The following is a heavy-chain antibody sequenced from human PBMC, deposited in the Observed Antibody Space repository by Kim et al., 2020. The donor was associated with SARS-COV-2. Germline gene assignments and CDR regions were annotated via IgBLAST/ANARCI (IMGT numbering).Heavy chain of an antibody. CDR3: ARQKIPHPGGSGSYSWFDP. CDR2: IDPSDSYT. CDR1: GYSFTSYW. D-gene: IGHD3-10*01. J-gene: IGHJ5*02. V-gene: IGHV5-10-1*01. Sequence: GESLKISCKGSGYSFTSYWISWVRQMPGKGLEWMGRIDPSDSYTNYSPSFQGHVTISADKSISTAYLQWSSLKASDTAMYYCARQKIPHPGGSGSYSWFDPWGQGTLVTVSS.